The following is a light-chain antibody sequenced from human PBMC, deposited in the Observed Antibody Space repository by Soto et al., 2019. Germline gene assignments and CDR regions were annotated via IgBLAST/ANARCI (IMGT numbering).Light chain of an antibody. J-gene: IGKJ1*01. V-gene: IGKV1-39*01. Sequence: DIQMTQSPSSLSAFVGDRVTISCRASQSIRSYLNWYQQKPGKAPKLLIHDASSLQSGVPSRFSGSGSGTDFTLTISSLLPEDSATYYCQQSYSTPTFGPGTKVEIK. CDR1: QSIRSY. CDR3: QQSYSTPT. CDR2: DAS.